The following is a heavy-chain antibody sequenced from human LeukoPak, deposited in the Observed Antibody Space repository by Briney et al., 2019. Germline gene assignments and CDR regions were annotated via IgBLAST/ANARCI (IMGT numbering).Heavy chain of an antibody. CDR3: ARVNGGYNWNGGDY. CDR1: GYTFTSYY. CDR2: INPTGGST. Sequence: ASVKVSCKASGYTFTSYYMHWVRQAPGQGLEWMGLINPTGGSTGYAQKFQGRVTITADESTSTAYMELSSLRSEDTAVYYCARVNGGYNWNGGDYWGQGTLVTVSS. V-gene: IGHV1-46*01. D-gene: IGHD1-1*01. J-gene: IGHJ4*02.